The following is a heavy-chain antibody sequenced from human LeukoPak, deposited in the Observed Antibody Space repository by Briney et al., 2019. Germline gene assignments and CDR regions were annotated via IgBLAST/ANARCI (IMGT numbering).Heavy chain of an antibody. J-gene: IGHJ1*01. D-gene: IGHD6-13*01. CDR2: INTNTGNP. V-gene: IGHV7-4-1*02. Sequence: AAVQVSCKATVYTFTSYAMHWVRPAPGQGREWMGWINTNTGNPTYAQGFTGRFVFSLDTSVSTAYLQISSLKAEDTALFYCARVVDIAAGGHFRHWGQGTLVTVSS. CDR1: VYTFTSYA. CDR3: ARVVDIAAGGHFRH.